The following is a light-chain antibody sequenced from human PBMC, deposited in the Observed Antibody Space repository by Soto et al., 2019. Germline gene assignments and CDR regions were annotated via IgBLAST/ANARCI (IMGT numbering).Light chain of an antibody. Sequence: EILLTHSPGTLSLSPVEIATLSGRASPSVSNSLAWYQHKPGQAPRLLIYDASNRATGVPTRFSGSGSGTDFTLTISRLEPEDFAVYYCQQRNKWPPVTCGGGTTGDIK. CDR1: PSVSNS. J-gene: IGKJ4*01. CDR2: DAS. V-gene: IGKV3-11*01. CDR3: QQRNKWPPVT.